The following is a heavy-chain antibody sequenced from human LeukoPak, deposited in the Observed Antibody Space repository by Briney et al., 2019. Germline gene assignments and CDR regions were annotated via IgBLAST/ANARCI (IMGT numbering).Heavy chain of an antibody. CDR2: IFPSGGEI. Sequence: GGSLRLSCAASGFTFSTFAMIWVRQPPGKGLEWVSSIFPSGGEIHYADSVRGRFTISRDNSKSTLSLQMNSLRAEDTAIYYCARVVVNYYDSSGYGATDYWGQGSLVTVSS. CDR3: ARVVVNYYDSSGYGATDY. V-gene: IGHV3-23*01. CDR1: GFTFSTFA. D-gene: IGHD3-22*01. J-gene: IGHJ4*02.